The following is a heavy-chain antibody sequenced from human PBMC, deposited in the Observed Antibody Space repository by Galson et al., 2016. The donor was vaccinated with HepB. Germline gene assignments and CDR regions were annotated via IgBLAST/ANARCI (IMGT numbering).Heavy chain of an antibody. CDR3: AGGSGWDAEY. V-gene: IGHV3-7*03. D-gene: IGHD1-26*01. J-gene: IGHJ4*02. Sequence: SLRLSCAASGLTFSSYWMNWVCQARGKGLEWVANIKDDGSEKNYVDSVKGRFTISRDNAQNSLYLQMNTLRAEDTAVYYCAGGSGWDAEYWGQGTLVTVSS. CDR1: GLTFSSYW. CDR2: IKDDGSEK.